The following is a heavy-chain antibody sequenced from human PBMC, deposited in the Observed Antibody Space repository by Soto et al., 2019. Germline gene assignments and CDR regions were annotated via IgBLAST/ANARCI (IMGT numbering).Heavy chain of an antibody. V-gene: IGHV2-5*01. D-gene: IGHD3-16*01. CDR1: GFSLRTSGVG. CDR3: AHRQDLRGTRPAIPGFDY. CDR2: IYWNDDK. Sequence: VSGPTLVNPTQTLTLTCTFSGFSLRTSGVGVSWIRQPPGKALEWLALIYWNDDKRYSPSLKSRLTITKDTSKNQVVLTMTNMDPVDTATYYCAHRQDLRGTRPAIPGFDYWGQGTLVTVSS. J-gene: IGHJ4*02.